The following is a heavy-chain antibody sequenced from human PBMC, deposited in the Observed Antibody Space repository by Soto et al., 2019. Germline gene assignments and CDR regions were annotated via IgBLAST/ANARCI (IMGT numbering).Heavy chain of an antibody. D-gene: IGHD2-15*01. Sequence: SGPTLVNPTQTLTLTCTLSGVSLTTSDVGVGWIRQPPGKALEWLALIYWDDDKRFRPSLKCRLAIPRDTSKNQVVMTMTDMAPVDTAIYYCAHRQRTVVVGAPFDLWGQGSQVTVSS. J-gene: IGHJ4*02. CDR3: AHRQRTVVVGAPFDL. CDR2: IYWDDDK. V-gene: IGHV2-5*02. CDR1: GVSLTTSDVG.